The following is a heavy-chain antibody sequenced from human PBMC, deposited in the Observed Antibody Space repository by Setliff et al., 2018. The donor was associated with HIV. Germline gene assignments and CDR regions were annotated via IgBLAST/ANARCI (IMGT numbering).Heavy chain of an antibody. V-gene: IGHV4-38-2*02. CDR1: DYSVRSGFY. Sequence: SETLSLTCAVSDYSVRSGFYWGWIRQPPGKGLEWIVTIYNGGASHYNPSLKSRVIIFLDPSKNQFSLELTSVTAADTAVYYCAREAPSEPTRYYNFWSGYPDWFDPWGPGTLVTVSS. CDR2: IYNGGAS. CDR3: AREAPSEPTRYYNFWSGYPDWFDP. J-gene: IGHJ5*02. D-gene: IGHD3-3*01.